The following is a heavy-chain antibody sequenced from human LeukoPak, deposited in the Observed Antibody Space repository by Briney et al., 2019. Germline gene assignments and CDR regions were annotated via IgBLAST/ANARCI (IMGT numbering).Heavy chain of an antibody. J-gene: IGHJ4*02. CDR2: INPSGGST. D-gene: IGHD3-22*01. Sequence: ASVKVSCKASGYTFTSYYMHWVRQAPGHGLEWMGIINPSGGSTSYAQKFQGRVTMTRDTSTSTVYMELSSLRSEDTAVYYCARDKSGSGYYPVWYFDYWGQGTLVTVSS. V-gene: IGHV1-46*01. CDR1: GYTFTSYY. CDR3: ARDKSGSGYYPVWYFDY.